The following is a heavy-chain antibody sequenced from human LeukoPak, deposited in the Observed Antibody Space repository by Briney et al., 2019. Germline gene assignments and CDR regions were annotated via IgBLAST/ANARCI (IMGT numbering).Heavy chain of an antibody. CDR3: AKDYDSSGYYID. J-gene: IGHJ4*02. Sequence: PGRSLRLSCAASGFTFSSYGMHWVRQAPGKGLEWVAVIWYDGSNKYYADSVKGRFTISRDNSKNTLYLQMNSQRAEDTAVYYCAKDYDSSGYYIDWGQGTLVTVSS. V-gene: IGHV3-33*06. D-gene: IGHD3-22*01. CDR2: IWYDGSNK. CDR1: GFTFSSYG.